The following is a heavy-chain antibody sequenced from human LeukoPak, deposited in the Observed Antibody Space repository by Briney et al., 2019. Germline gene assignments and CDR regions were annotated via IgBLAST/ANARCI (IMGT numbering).Heavy chain of an antibody. D-gene: IGHD3-22*01. CDR2: IYYSGST. CDR1: GGSISSGSYY. Sequence: SETLSLTCTVSGGSISSGSYYWSWIRQPAGKGLEWIGSIYYSGSTYYNPSLKSRVTISVDTSKNQFSLKLSSVTAADTAVYYCARHPRYYDSSGYRSYFDYWGQGTLVTVSS. V-gene: IGHV4-39*01. J-gene: IGHJ4*02. CDR3: ARHPRYYDSSGYRSYFDY.